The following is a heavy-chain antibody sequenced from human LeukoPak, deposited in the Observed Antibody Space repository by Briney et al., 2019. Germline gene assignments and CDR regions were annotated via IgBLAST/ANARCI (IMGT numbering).Heavy chain of an antibody. Sequence: SVKVSCKASVGTFSSYAISWVRQAPGQGLEWMGGIIPIFGTANYAQKFQGRVTITADESTSTAYMELSSLRSEDTAVYYCARWWFGELLLDYWGQGTLVTVSS. J-gene: IGHJ4*02. CDR2: IIPIFGTA. CDR1: VGTFSSYA. V-gene: IGHV1-69*13. CDR3: ARWWFGELLLDY. D-gene: IGHD3-10*01.